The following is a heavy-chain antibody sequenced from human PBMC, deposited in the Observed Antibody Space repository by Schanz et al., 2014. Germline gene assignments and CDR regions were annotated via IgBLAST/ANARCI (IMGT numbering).Heavy chain of an antibody. V-gene: IGHV3-21*01. CDR2: SISSGGNP. J-gene: IGHJ6*02. Sequence: EVQLMESGGGLVKPGGSLRLSCVASGFAFSSFAMTWVRQAPGRGLEWVSSISSGGNPYYADSVTGRFTISRDNAKNTLYLQMNTLRAEDTSVYYCLAPDYGMDVWGQGTTVTVSS. CDR3: LAPDYGMDV. CDR1: GFAFSSFA.